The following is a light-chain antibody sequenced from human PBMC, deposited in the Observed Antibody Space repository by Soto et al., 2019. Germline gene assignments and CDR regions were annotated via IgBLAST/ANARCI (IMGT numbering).Light chain of an antibody. CDR3: QQYKSYFLT. V-gene: IGKV1-5*03. Sequence: DIQMTQSHSTLSASVGDRVTITCRASQSISNWLAWYQQKPGKAHKLLIYKASSLESGVPSRFSGSGSGTEVTLTISSQQSDDFATYYFQQYKSYFLTFGGGTKVEIK. CDR2: KAS. J-gene: IGKJ4*01. CDR1: QSISNW.